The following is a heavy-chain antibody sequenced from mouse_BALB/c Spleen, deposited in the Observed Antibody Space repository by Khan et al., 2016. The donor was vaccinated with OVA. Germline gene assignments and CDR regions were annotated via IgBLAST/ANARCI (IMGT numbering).Heavy chain of an antibody. D-gene: IGHD4-1*01. Sequence: VQLQQSGPELVKPGTSVKMSCKASGYRFTSYIIHWVKQRPGQGLEWIGYINPYNGATKYNEKFKGKATLTSDKSSNTAYMGLSSLTSEDSAVYYCARGNWQSYYFDYWGQGTTLTVSS. V-gene: IGHV1S136*01. CDR2: INPYNGAT. CDR1: GYRFTSYI. CDR3: ARGNWQSYYFDY. J-gene: IGHJ2*01.